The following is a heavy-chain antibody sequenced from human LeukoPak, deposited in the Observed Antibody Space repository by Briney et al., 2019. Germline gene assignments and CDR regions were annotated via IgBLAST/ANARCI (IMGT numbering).Heavy chain of an antibody. D-gene: IGHD3-16*02. J-gene: IGHJ4*02. CDR3: ARGQRLGELSYDY. V-gene: IGHV4-59*12. CDR2: IYYSGST. Sequence: SETLSLTCTVSGGSISSYYWSWIRQPPGKGLEWIGYIYYSGSTNYNPSLKSRVTISVDTSKNQFSLKLSSVTAADTAVYYCARGQRLGELSYDYWGQGTLVTVSS. CDR1: GGSISSYY.